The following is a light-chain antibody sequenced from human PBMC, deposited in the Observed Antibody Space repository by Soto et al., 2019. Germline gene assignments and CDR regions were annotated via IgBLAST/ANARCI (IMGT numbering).Light chain of an antibody. CDR1: QNVRGY. Sequence: DIQMTQSPSSLSAFVGDSVTITCRASQNVRGYLHWYQQKPGRAPKLLIYAASNLQIGVPFRFNGSGSGTEYTLSINSLQPDDSAPYYCQQSHSTLPITFGQGTRVEI. CDR2: AAS. V-gene: IGKV1-39*01. CDR3: QQSHSTLPIT. J-gene: IGKJ5*01.